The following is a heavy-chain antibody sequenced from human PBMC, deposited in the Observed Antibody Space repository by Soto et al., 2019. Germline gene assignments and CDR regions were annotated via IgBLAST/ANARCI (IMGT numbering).Heavy chain of an antibody. D-gene: IGHD4-4*01. CDR1: GYIFTRFG. CDR3: ARFDYSKYLFDY. J-gene: IGHJ4*02. Sequence: QFQLMQSGTEVKKPGASVKVSCKASGYIFTRFGIGWVRQAPGQGLEWIGWISTYKGDPTYVQTFQGRIAMTTDTSTSTAYMELRSLRPDDTALYYCARFDYSKYLFDYWGLGTLVTVSS. V-gene: IGHV1-18*01. CDR2: ISTYKGDP.